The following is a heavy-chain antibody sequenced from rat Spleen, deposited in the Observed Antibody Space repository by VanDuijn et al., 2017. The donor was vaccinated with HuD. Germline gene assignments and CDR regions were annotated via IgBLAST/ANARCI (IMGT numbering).Heavy chain of an antibody. D-gene: IGHD1-12*01. V-gene: IGHV5-22*01. CDR1: GFTFSNYD. J-gene: IGHJ2*01. CDR2: ISYEGDDT. Sequence: EVQLVESGGGLVQPGRSLKLSCAASGFTFSNYDMAWVRQAPAKGLEWVTSISYEGDDTYYGDSVKGRFTISRDNAKNTLYLQMNSLRSEDTATYYCAREADVPFHYFDYWGQGVMVTVSS. CDR3: AREADVPFHYFDY.